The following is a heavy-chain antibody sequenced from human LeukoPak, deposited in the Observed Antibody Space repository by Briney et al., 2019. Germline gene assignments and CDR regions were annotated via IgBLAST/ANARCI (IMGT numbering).Heavy chain of an antibody. CDR2: ISGDGGST. V-gene: IGHV3-43*02. CDR1: GFSFADYA. D-gene: IGHD3-22*01. CDR3: ARESDSSGWYDS. Sequence: GGSLRLSCAAPGFSFADYATHWVSQAPGKGLEWVSLISGDGGSTFYADSVKGRFTISRDNSKNSLYLQMSSLRSEDTALYYCARESDSSGWYDSWGQGTLVTVSS. J-gene: IGHJ5*01.